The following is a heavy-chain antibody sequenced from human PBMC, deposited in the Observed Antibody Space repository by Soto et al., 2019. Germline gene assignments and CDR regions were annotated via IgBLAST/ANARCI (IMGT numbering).Heavy chain of an antibody. CDR2: IYYSGST. V-gene: IGHV4-59*01. CDR3: ARDRNSMVRGVTSFYGMDV. CDR1: GGSISSYY. Sequence: QVQLQESGPGLVKPSETLSLTCTVSGGSISSYYWSWIRQPPGKGLEWIGYIYYSGSTNYNPSLKSRVTISVEPSKNQFSLKLSSVTAADTAVYYCARDRNSMVRGVTSFYGMDVWGQGTTVTVSS. J-gene: IGHJ6*02. D-gene: IGHD3-10*01.